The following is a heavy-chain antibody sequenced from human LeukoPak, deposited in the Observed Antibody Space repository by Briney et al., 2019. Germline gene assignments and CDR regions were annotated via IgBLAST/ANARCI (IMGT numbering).Heavy chain of an antibody. J-gene: IGHJ4*02. D-gene: IGHD3-10*01. CDR3: ARDSQYYYGSGGDLDY. CDR2: ISYDGSNK. Sequence: GRSLRLSCAASGFTFSSYAMHWVRQAPGKGLEGVAVISYDGSNKYYADSVKGRFTISRDNSKNTLYLQMNSLRAEDTAVYYCARDSQYYYGSGGDLDYWGQGTLVTVSS. CDR1: GFTFSSYA. V-gene: IGHV3-30*04.